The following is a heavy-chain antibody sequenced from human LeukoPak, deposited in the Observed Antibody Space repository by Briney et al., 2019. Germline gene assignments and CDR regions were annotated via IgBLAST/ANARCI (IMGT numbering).Heavy chain of an antibody. V-gene: IGHV3-30-3*01. Sequence: GGSLRLSCTASGFTFSSYAFHWVRQAPGKGLEWVAIISYDGGFKYYTDSVKGRFTISRDNSKNTLYLQMSSLRAEDTAVYHCARSPYYDSSTYQDFWGQGTLVTVSS. CDR3: ARSPYYDSSTYQDF. CDR2: ISYDGGFK. CDR1: GFTFSSYA. D-gene: IGHD3-22*01. J-gene: IGHJ4*02.